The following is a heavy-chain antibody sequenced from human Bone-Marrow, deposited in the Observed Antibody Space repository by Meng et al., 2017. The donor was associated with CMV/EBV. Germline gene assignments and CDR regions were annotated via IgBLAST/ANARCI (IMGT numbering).Heavy chain of an antibody. Sequence: ASVKVSCKASGYTFTGYYIHWVRQAPGQGLEWMGWISPNSGGIHFAQQFQGRVTMTRDTSISTAYMELTRLRSDDTAVYFCARPYYYDSNGYYSIHVFDIWGQGTMVTVSS. D-gene: IGHD3-22*01. J-gene: IGHJ3*02. CDR2: ISPNSGGI. CDR3: ARPYYYDSNGYYSIHVFDI. V-gene: IGHV1-2*02. CDR1: GYTFTGYY.